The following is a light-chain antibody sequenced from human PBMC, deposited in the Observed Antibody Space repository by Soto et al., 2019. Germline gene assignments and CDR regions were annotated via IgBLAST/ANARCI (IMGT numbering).Light chain of an antibody. CDR2: DAS. CDR1: QSVSSY. V-gene: IGKV3-11*01. CDR3: QQRSNWPPIT. Sequence: EIVITDSPSTLSVSQGERATLSCRASQSVSSYLAWYQQKPGQAPRLLIYDASNRATGIPARFSGSGSGTDFTLTISSLEPEDFAVYYCQQRSNWPPITFGQGTRLEIK. J-gene: IGKJ5*01.